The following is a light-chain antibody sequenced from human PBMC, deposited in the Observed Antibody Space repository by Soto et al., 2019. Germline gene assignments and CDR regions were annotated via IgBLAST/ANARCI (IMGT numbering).Light chain of an antibody. CDR1: QSVSSN. V-gene: IGKV3-15*01. CDR3: QQYNNWPYT. CDR2: GAS. Sequence: EIVMTQSPATLSVSPGERATLSCRASQSVSSNLAWYQQKPGQAPRLLIYGASTRATGIPARFSGSRSGTEFTLTISSLQSEGFAVYYWQQYNNWPYTFGQGTKLEIK. J-gene: IGKJ2*01.